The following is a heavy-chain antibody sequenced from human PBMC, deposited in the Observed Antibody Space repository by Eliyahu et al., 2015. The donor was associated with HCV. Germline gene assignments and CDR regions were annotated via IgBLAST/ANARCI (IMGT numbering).Heavy chain of an antibody. CDR1: GFXFXNXG. Sequence: QVQLVXSGGGVVQPGGSLRLPCAVSGFXFXNXGRPWARQPPGKRPEGVACIXADGXKEYYADTVKGRFTVSRDNSKDTLYLQMNSLRPEDTAVYYCAKEIRGGNTLDYWGQGTLVTVSS. CDR2: IXADGXKE. CDR3: AKEIRGGNTLDY. J-gene: IGHJ4*02. D-gene: IGHD2-15*01. V-gene: IGHV3-30*18.